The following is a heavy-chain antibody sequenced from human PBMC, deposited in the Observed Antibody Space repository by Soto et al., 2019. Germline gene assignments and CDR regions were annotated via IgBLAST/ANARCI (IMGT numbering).Heavy chain of an antibody. CDR2: IIPICGTT. J-gene: IGHJ4*02. CDR3: ARAHYDSRGFAY. D-gene: IGHD3-22*01. CDR1: GGTFSSYA. V-gene: IGHV1-69*13. Sequence: SVKVSCKASGGTFSSYAISCVRQAPGQGLEWMGGIIPICGTTNYAQKFQGRVTITADESTSTAYMELSRLRSDDTAVYFCARAHYDSRGFAYWGQGTLVTVSS.